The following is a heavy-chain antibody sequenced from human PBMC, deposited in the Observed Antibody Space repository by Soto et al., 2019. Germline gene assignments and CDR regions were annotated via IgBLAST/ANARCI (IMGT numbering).Heavy chain of an antibody. D-gene: IGHD3-10*01. V-gene: IGHV4-39*01. CDR1: GAPISSYY. CDR3: ARHGSGSQYPIDH. J-gene: IGHJ4*02. Sequence: PSETLSLTCSVSGAPISSYYWSWVRQPPGKGLEYIGSTYYSGRTYYNPSNKSRVTISVDTSKHQFYMNLNSVTAADTAVYYCARHGSGSQYPIDHWGQGTLVTVSS. CDR2: TYYSGRT.